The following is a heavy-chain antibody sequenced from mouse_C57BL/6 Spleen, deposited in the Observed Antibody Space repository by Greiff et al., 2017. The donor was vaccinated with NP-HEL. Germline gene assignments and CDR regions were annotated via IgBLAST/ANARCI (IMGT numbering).Heavy chain of an antibody. CDR1: GYTFTSYW. Sequence: QVQLKQPGAELVRPGTSVKLSCKASGYTFTSYWMHWVKQRPGQGLEWIGVIDPSDSYTNYNQKFKGKATLTVDTSSSTAYMQLSSLTSEDSAVYYCAPNYYGSGDFDYWGQGTTLTVSS. J-gene: IGHJ2*01. CDR3: APNYYGSGDFDY. V-gene: IGHV1-59*01. CDR2: IDPSDSYT. D-gene: IGHD1-1*01.